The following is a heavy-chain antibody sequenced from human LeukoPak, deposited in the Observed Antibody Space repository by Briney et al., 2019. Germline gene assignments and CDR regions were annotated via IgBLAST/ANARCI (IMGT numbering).Heavy chain of an antibody. D-gene: IGHD6-6*01. V-gene: IGHV1-69*13. Sequence: SVKVSCKASGGTFSSYAISWVRQAPGQGLEWMGGIIPIFGTANYAQKFQGRVTVTADESTSTAYMELSSLRSEDTAVYYCARVGLASSSSGIDYWGQGTLVTVSS. CDR3: ARVGLASSSSGIDY. J-gene: IGHJ4*02. CDR1: GGTFSSYA. CDR2: IIPIFGTA.